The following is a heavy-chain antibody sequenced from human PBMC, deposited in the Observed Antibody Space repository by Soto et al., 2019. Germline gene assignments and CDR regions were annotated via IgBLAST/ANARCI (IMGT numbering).Heavy chain of an antibody. CDR2: IYYSGST. V-gene: IGHV4-31*03. D-gene: IGHD3-10*01. CDR3: ARSVTP. CDR1: GVYISSGGYS. J-gene: IGHJ5*02. Sequence: QVQLQESGPGLVKPSQTLSLTCTVSGVYISSGGYSWSWIRQHPGTVLEWIGYIYYSGSTYYNPALKSRVSISVDTSKNQFSLKLRAVTAADAAVYYCARSVTPWGQGTMVTVSS.